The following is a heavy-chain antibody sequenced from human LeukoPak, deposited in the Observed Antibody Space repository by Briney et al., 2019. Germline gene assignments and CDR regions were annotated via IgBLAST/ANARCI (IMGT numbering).Heavy chain of an antibody. V-gene: IGHV4-59*01. CDR3: ARAPPFTIFGVVRAYYYYMDV. D-gene: IGHD3-3*01. J-gene: IGHJ6*03. CDR1: GGSISGYY. CDR2: IYYIGNT. Sequence: SETLSLTCTVSGGSISGYYWSWIRQPPGKTLEWIGYIYYIGNTNYNPSLKSRVTISVDTSKNQFSLKLSSVTAADTAVYYCARAPPFTIFGVVRAYYYYMDVWGKGTTVTVSS.